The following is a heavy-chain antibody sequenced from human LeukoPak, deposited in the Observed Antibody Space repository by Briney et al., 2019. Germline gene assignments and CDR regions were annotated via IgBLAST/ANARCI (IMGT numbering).Heavy chain of an antibody. Sequence: SETLSLTCGVYGGSFSNYDWNWIRQPPGKGLELIGEINHSGSTSYNPSLKSRVTISVDTSKNQFSLKLNSVTAADTALYYCARQYYGYSGGGLDYWGQGTLVTVSS. J-gene: IGHJ4*02. CDR2: INHSGST. CDR1: GGSFSNYD. V-gene: IGHV4-34*01. D-gene: IGHD3-16*01. CDR3: ARQYYGYSGGGLDY.